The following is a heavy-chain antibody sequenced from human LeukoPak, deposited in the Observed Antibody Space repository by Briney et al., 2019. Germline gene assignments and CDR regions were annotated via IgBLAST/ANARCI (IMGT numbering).Heavy chain of an antibody. CDR2: IYYSGST. D-gene: IGHD3-9*01. V-gene: IGHV4-59*06. J-gene: IGHJ5*02. Sequence: SETLSLTCTVSGGSISSYYWSWIRQPPGKGLEWIGYIYYSGSTHYNPSLKSRVTISVDTSKNQFSLKLSSVAAADTAVYYCARDMTDWWFDPWGQGTLVTVSS. CDR1: GGSISSYY. CDR3: ARDMTDWWFDP.